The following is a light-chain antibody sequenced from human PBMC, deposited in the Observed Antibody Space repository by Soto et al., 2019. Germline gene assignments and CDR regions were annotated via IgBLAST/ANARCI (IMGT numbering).Light chain of an antibody. CDR3: QLLDNYPIT. V-gene: IGKV1-9*01. Sequence: DIQLTQSPSFLSASVGDRVTITCRASQGISSYLAWYQQKPGKAPKLLIYAASTLQSGVPSRFSGSGSGTDFTLSISSLQPEDFATYSCQLLDNYPITVCQGTPLEIK. CDR2: AAS. CDR1: QGISSY. J-gene: IGKJ5*01.